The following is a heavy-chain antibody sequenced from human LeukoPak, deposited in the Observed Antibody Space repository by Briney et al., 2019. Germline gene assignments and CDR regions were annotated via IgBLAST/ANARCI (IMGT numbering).Heavy chain of an antibody. J-gene: IGHJ4*02. D-gene: IGHD5-24*01. CDR3: ARVWDGYNYSNDY. CDR2: INHSGST. Sequence: SSETLSLTCAVYGGSFSGYYWSWIRQPPGKGLEWIGEINHSGSTNYNPSLKSRVTISVDTSKNQFSLKLSSVTAADTAVYYCARVWDGYNYSNDYWGQGTLVTVSS. CDR1: GGSFSGYY. V-gene: IGHV4-34*01.